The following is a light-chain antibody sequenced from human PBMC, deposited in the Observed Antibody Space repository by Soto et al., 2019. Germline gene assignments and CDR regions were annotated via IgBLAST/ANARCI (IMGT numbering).Light chain of an antibody. Sequence: VLAQSPATLSLSPGERATPSCRVPRGVASYLAWYHQKPGQAPRLLFYETSNRATGIPARFSGSGSGTDFTLTISSLEPEDFAVYYCQQCSDWPPLYTFGQGTKLEIK. CDR3: QQCSDWPPLYT. CDR1: RGVASY. J-gene: IGKJ2*01. CDR2: ETS. V-gene: IGKV3-11*01.